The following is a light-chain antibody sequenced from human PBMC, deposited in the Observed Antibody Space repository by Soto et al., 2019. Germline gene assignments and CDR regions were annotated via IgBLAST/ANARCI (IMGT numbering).Light chain of an antibody. CDR1: SSDVGGSNY. V-gene: IGLV2-14*01. CDR3: SAYRSGSTLV. CDR2: DVH. Sequence: QSALTQPASVSGSPGQSITISCTGTSSDVGGSNYVSWYQQHPGKAPKLMIYDVHNRPSGISNRFSGYKSGNTASLTISGLQAEDEADYYCSAYRSGSTLVFGGGTKLTVL. J-gene: IGLJ2*01.